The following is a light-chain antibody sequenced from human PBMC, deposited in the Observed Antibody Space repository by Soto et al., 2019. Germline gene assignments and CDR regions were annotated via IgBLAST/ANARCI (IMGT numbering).Light chain of an antibody. CDR3: QHYGSSPWT. CDR1: QSVGGNF. V-gene: IGKV3-20*01. CDR2: AAS. J-gene: IGKJ1*01. Sequence: EILLTQSPGTLSLSPGERATLSCRASQSVGGNFLAWYQQKPGQAPRLLIHAASSRAPGIPDRFSGSGSGTDFTLTIVRLEPEDFALYYCQHYGSSPWTFGQGTEVEIK.